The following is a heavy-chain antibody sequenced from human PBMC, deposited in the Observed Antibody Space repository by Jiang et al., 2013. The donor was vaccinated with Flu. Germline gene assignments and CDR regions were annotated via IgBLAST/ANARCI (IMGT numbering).Heavy chain of an antibody. V-gene: IGHV3-64D*06. CDR3: VKVADSSGYYYSDY. D-gene: IGHD3-22*01. CDR2: ISSNGVGT. J-gene: IGHJ4*02. Sequence: EYVSAISSNGVGTYYADSVKGRFTISRDDSKNTLYLQMSSLRAEDTAVYYCVKVADSSGYYYSDYWGQGTLVTVSS.